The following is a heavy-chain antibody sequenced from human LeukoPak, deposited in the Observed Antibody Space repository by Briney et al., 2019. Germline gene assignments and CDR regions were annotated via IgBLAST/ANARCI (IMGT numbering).Heavy chain of an antibody. Sequence: GASVKVSCKASGYTFTGYYMHWVRQAPGQGLEWMGWINPNSGGTNYAQKFQGRVTMTRDTSISTAYMELSRLRSDDTAVYYCASLHSSRIVLHAFDIWGQGTMVTVSS. V-gene: IGHV1-2*02. CDR2: INPNSGGT. D-gene: IGHD2/OR15-2a*01. CDR1: GYTFTGYY. CDR3: ASLHSSRIVLHAFDI. J-gene: IGHJ3*02.